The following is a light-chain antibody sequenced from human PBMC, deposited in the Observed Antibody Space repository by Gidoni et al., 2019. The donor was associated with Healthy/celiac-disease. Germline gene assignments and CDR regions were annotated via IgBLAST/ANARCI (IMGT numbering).Light chain of an antibody. CDR2: WAS. Sequence: DIVMTQSPDSLAVSLGERATINCKSSQSVLYSSNNKNYLAWYQQKPGQPPKLLIYWASTRESGVPDRFGGSGSGTDFTLTISSLQAEDVAVYHCQQYYSTLPTFGQGTRLEIK. V-gene: IGKV4-1*01. CDR3: QQYYSTLPT. CDR1: QSVLYSSNNKNY. J-gene: IGKJ5*01.